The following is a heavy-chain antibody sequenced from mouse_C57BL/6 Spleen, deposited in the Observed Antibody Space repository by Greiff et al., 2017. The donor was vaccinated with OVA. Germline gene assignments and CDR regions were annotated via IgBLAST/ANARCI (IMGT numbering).Heavy chain of an antibody. CDR3: VAITTVVAYYFDY. D-gene: IGHD1-1*01. CDR1: CYTFTSYW. J-gene: IGHJ2*01. V-gene: IGHV1-53*01. CDR2: INPSNGGT. Sequence: QVQLQQPGTELVKPGASVKLSCKASCYTFTSYWMHWVKQRPGQGLEWIGNINPSNGGTNYNEKFKSKATLTVDKSSSTAYMQLSSLTSEDSAVYYCVAITTVVAYYFDYWGQGTTLTVSS.